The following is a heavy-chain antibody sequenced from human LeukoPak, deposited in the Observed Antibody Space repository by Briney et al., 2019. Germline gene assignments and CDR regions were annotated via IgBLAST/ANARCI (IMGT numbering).Heavy chain of an antibody. D-gene: IGHD4-11*01. CDR3: ARDKAIAGFGKTVTTDNDAFDI. CDR1: GYTFTGYY. CDR2: INPNSGGT. V-gene: IGHV1-2*06. Sequence: ASVKVSCKASGYTFTGYYMHWVRQAPGQGLEWMGRINPNSGGTNYAQKFQGRVTMTRDTSISTAYMELRSLRSDDTAVYYCARDKAIAGFGKTVTTDNDAFDIWGQGTMVTVSS. J-gene: IGHJ3*02.